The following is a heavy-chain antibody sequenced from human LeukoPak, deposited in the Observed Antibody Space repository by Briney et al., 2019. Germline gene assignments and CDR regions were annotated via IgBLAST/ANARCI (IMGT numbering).Heavy chain of an antibody. V-gene: IGHV3-48*04. D-gene: IGHD4-17*01. CDR3: ARGHYGTRGPSDAFDI. CDR1: GFTFSSYS. J-gene: IGHJ3*02. CDR2: ISSSSSTI. Sequence: GSLRLSRAASGFTFSSYSMNWVRQAPGKGLEWVSYISSSSSTIYYADSVKGRFTISRDNAKNSLYLQMNSLRAEDTAVYYCARGHYGTRGPSDAFDIWGQGTMVTVSS.